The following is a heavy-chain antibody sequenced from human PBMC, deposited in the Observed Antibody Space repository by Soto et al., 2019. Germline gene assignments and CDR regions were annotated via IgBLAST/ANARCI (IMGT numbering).Heavy chain of an antibody. J-gene: IGHJ4*02. D-gene: IGHD2-15*01. CDR1: GFTLSAYS. CDR2: ISSSSSTI. Sequence: EVQLVESGGGLVQPGGSLRLSCAASGFTLSAYSMHWVRQAPGKGLEWVSYISSSSSTIYYADSVKGRFTISRDNAKNSLYLQMNSLRDEDTAVYYCARDAPRCGGGTCFDYWGQGTLVTVSS. V-gene: IGHV3-48*02. CDR3: ARDAPRCGGGTCFDY.